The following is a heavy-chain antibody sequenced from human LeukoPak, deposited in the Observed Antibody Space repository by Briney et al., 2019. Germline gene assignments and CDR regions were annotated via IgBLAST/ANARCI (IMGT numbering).Heavy chain of an antibody. CDR2: IIPILGIA. V-gene: IGHV1-69*04. J-gene: IGHJ4*02. CDR3: ARDPVRGYGGNPALFDY. CDR1: GYTLTESS. Sequence: SVKVSCKVSGYTLTESSMHWVRQAPGQGLEWMGRIIPILGIANYAQKFQGRVTITADKSTSTAYMELSSLRSEDTAVYYCARDPVRGYGGNPALFDYWGQGTLVTVSS. D-gene: IGHD4-23*01.